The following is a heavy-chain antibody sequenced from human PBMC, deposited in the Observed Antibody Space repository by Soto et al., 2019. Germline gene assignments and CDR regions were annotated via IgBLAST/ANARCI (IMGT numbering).Heavy chain of an antibody. D-gene: IGHD3-22*01. CDR1: GDSMNNGDYF. CDR3: ARDRAHFYESSGRLDL. Sequence: PSETLSLTCSVSGDSMNNGDYFWTWIRQTPGKGLQWIGYISYSGSTFYNPSLKTRLAMSVDTSKNQFSVRLRSVTAADTAVYYCARDRAHFYESSGRLDLWGRGMLVTVSS. CDR2: ISYSGST. V-gene: IGHV4-30-4*01. J-gene: IGHJ4*02.